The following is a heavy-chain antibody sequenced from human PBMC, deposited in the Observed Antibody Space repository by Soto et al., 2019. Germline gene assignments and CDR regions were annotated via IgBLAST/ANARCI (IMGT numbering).Heavy chain of an antibody. CDR2: INPNSGDT. V-gene: IGHV1-2*02. D-gene: IGHD2-2*02. CDR3: AKGGAILAACTRVYLYNAMDV. Sequence: ASVKVSCKASGYTFTGYYVHWVRQAPGQGLEWMGWINPNSGDTYLAQRFQGRVTMNRDTSIGTAYMELRGLTSDDTAEYYCAKGGAILAACTRVYLYNAMDVWGQGTTVTVSS. CDR1: GYTFTGYY. J-gene: IGHJ6*02.